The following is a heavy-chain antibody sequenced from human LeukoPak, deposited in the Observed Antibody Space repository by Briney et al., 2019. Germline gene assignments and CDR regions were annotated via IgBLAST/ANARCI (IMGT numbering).Heavy chain of an antibody. D-gene: IGHD3-9*01. CDR1: GFTFSSYT. CDR3: AKDATASPYFHWFDN. CDR2: ISSGDRT. J-gene: IGHJ4*02. Sequence: PGGPLRLSCAASGFTFSSYTINWARQAPGKGLEWVAGISSGDRTFHAESVKGRLTISRDKSKDTLYLQMNSLRAEDTAVYYCAKDATASPYFHWFDNWGQGTQVIVSS. V-gene: IGHV3-23*01.